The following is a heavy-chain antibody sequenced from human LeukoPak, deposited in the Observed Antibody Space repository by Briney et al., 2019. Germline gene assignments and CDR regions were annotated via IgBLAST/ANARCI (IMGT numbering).Heavy chain of an antibody. CDR2: ISGSGETT. CDR3: ANRPSTKFPYGNNYGYLFNH. D-gene: IGHD5-18*01. V-gene: IGHV3-23*01. CDR1: GFTFSTYA. J-gene: IGHJ4*02. Sequence: PGGSLRLSCVASGFTFSTYAMGWVRQAPGKGLEWVSAISGSGETTYYADSVKGRFTISRENSRHTLYLHMNSLRAEDTAVYYCANRPSTKFPYGNNYGYLFNHWGQGTLVTVSS.